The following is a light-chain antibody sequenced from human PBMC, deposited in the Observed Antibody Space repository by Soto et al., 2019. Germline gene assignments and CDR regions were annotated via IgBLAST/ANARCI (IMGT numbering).Light chain of an antibody. V-gene: IGLV2-14*03. J-gene: IGLJ1*01. CDR3: ISYTTSNTRQIV. CDR1: SSDVGGYNY. Sequence: QSALAQPASVSGSPGQSITISCTGTSSDVGGYNYVSWYQHHPGKAPKLIIYDVSNRPSGFSIRFSGSKSDNTASLTISGLQPEDEADYHCISYTTSNTRQIVFGTGTKVTVL. CDR2: DVS.